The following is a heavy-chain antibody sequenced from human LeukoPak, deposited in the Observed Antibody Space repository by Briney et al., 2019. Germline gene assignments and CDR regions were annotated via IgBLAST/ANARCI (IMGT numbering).Heavy chain of an antibody. V-gene: IGHV3-30*14. J-gene: IGHJ4*02. CDR1: GFTFSNYA. Sequence: GWSLRLSCAASGFTFSNYAMHWLRQAPGKGLEGVGGISYDGSNKYYACSVKGRFPISRDNSKNTLYLQMNSLRAEDTAVYYCARGPSGYHNTGGQGTLVTVSS. D-gene: IGHD5-12*01. CDR2: ISYDGSNK. CDR3: ARGPSGYHNT.